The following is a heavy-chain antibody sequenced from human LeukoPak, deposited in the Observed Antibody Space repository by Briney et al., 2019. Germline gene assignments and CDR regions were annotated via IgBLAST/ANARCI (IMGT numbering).Heavy chain of an antibody. CDR1: GGSISSYY. CDR3: AGIIAAAPKGIDY. D-gene: IGHD6-13*01. V-gene: IGHV4-59*01. CDR2: IYYSGST. Sequence: SETLSLTCTVSGGSISSYYWSWIRQPPGKGLEWIGYIYYSGSTNYNPSLKSRVTISVDTSKNQFSLKLSSVTAADTAVYYCAGIIAAAPKGIDYWGQGTLVTVSS. J-gene: IGHJ4*02.